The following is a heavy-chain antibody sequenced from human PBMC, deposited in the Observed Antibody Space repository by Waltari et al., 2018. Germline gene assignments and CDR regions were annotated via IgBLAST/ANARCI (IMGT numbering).Heavy chain of an antibody. CDR3: ARDGSGSYYFYYYYYGMDV. J-gene: IGHJ6*02. V-gene: IGHV1-3*01. CDR1: GYTFTSYA. CDR2: INAGNGNT. D-gene: IGHD1-26*01. Sequence: VQLVQSGAEGKKPGASVKVSCKASGYTFTSYAMHWVRKAPGQRLEWMGWINAGNGNTKYSQKFQGRVTITRDTSASTAYMELSSLRSEDTAVYYCARDGSGSYYFYYYYYGMDVWGQGTTVTVSS.